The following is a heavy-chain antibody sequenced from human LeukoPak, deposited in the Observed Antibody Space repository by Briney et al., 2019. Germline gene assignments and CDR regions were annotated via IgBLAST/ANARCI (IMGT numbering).Heavy chain of an antibody. J-gene: IGHJ3*02. CDR1: GFTFSSHW. D-gene: IGHD1-1*01. CDR2: IKSDGSFT. Sequence: PGGSLRLSCVASGFTFSSHWMHWVRQAPGKGLVWVSHIKSDGSFTNYADSVKGRFTISRDNAKNTLYLQMNSLRPEDTAVYYCARGTGAFDIWGQGTEVTVSS. CDR3: ARGTGAFDI. V-gene: IGHV3-74*01.